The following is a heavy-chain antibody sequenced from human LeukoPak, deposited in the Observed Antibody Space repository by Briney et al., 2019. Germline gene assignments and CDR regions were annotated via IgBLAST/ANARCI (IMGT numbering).Heavy chain of an antibody. Sequence: SETLSLTCAVYGGSFSGYYWSWIRQPPGKGLEWIGEINHSGSTNYNPSLKSRVTISVDTSKNQFSLKLSSVTAADTAVYYCARNGGRVYYYYYYMDVWGKGTTVTVSS. CDR3: ARNGGRVYYYYYYMDV. CDR2: INHSGST. V-gene: IGHV4-34*01. D-gene: IGHD4-23*01. J-gene: IGHJ6*03. CDR1: GGSFSGYY.